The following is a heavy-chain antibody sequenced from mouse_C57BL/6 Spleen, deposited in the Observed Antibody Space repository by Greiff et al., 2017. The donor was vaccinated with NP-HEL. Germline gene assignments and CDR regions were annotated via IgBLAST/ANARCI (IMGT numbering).Heavy chain of an antibody. D-gene: IGHD2-5*01. CDR1: GYSFTSYY. CDR3: ARYSKEGYYAMDY. CDR2: IYPGSGNT. Sequence: VKLQESGPELVKPGASVKISCKASGYSFTSYYIHWVKQRPGQGLEWIGWIYPGSGNTKYNEKFKGKATLTADTSSSTAYMQLSSLTSEDSAVYYCARYSKEGYYAMDYWGQGTSVTVSS. J-gene: IGHJ4*01. V-gene: IGHV1-66*01.